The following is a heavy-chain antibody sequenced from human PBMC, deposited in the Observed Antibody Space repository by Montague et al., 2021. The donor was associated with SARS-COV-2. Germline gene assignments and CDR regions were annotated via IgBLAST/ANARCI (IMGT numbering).Heavy chain of an antibody. CDR2: IYYSGTT. J-gene: IGHJ4*02. Sequence: SETLSLTCSVSSGSIRSSGYYWAWIRQPPGKELEWIGNIYYSGTTYYSPSLQSRGTISVDTSKNHLSLRLSSVTAADTAVYFCARGMIRGVITPFDYWGQGSQVTVSS. D-gene: IGHD3-10*01. CDR3: ARGMIRGVITPFDY. CDR1: SGSIRSSGYY. V-gene: IGHV4-39*02.